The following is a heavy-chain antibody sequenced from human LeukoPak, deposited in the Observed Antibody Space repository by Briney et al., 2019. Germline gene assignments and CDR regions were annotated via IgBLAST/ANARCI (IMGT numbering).Heavy chain of an antibody. V-gene: IGHV3-11*01. CDR3: AKGAPSRYYYYYMDV. CDR1: GFTFSDYY. D-gene: IGHD1-1*01. CDR2: ISSSGSTI. Sequence: GGSLRLSCAASGFTFSDYYMSWIRQAPGKGLEWVSYISSSGSTIYYADSVKGRFAISRDNAKNTLYLQMNSLRAEDTAVYYCAKGAPSRYYYYYMDVWGKGTTVTVSS. J-gene: IGHJ6*03.